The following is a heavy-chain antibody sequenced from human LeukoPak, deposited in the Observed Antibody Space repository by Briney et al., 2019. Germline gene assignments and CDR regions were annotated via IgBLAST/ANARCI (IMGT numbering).Heavy chain of an antibody. CDR3: AKSVTADP. CDR1: GGSISSSRYS. Sequence: RASETLSLTCTVSGGSISSSRYSWGWIRQPPGKGLEWIGSIYYSGSTYYNPSLKSRVTISVDTSKNQFSLKLSSVTAADTAVYYCAKSVTADPWGQGTLVTVSS. D-gene: IGHD4-23*01. CDR2: IYYSGST. J-gene: IGHJ5*02. V-gene: IGHV4-39*01.